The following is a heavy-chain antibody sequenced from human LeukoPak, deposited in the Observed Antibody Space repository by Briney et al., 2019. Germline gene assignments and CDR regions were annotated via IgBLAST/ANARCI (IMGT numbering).Heavy chain of an antibody. Sequence: PSETLSLTCTVSGGSISGYSWSWIRQPPGKGLEWIGYMYYNGGPTYNPSLENRVTISADTSKNQLSLKLTSVTAADTAVYYCARADSSGYSIFGYWGQGTLVTVSS. D-gene: IGHD3-22*01. CDR3: ARADSSGYSIFGY. CDR2: MYYNGGP. CDR1: GGSISGYS. V-gene: IGHV4-59*01. J-gene: IGHJ4*02.